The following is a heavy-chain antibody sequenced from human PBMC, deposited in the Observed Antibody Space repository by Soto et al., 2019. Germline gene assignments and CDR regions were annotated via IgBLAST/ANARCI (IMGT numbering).Heavy chain of an antibody. V-gene: IGHV4-59*01. CDR3: ARDLTISSTDGPLDP. J-gene: IGHJ5*02. Sequence: XGTLCLTCTVSGGSMSRYYWTWIRQPPGKGLEWIGNIHYTGSTNYNPSLKSRVTILLGTSTSQFSLKVSSVTAADTAVYYCARDLTISSTDGPLDPWGHGTLVTVYS. CDR1: GGSMSRYY. D-gene: IGHD1-1*01. CDR2: IHYTGST.